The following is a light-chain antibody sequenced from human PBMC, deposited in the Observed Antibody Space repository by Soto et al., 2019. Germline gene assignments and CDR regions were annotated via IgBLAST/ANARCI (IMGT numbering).Light chain of an antibody. Sequence: EIVMTQSPATLSVSPGERATFSCRASQSVSSNLAWYQQKPGQAPRLLIYGASTRATGIPARFSGSGSGTEFTLTISSLQSEDFAVYYCQQYNNWPPTFGQGTRLEI. J-gene: IGKJ5*01. CDR1: QSVSSN. V-gene: IGKV3-15*01. CDR3: QQYNNWPPT. CDR2: GAS.